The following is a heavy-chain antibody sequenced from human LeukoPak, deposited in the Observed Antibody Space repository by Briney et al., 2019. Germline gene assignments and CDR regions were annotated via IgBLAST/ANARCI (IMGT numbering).Heavy chain of an antibody. Sequence: GRSLRLSCAASGFTFSNYGMHWVRQAPGKGLEWVAVIWYDGSNKYYAESVKGRFTISRDNSKNTLYLQMNSLRAEDTAVYYCAKDPGYGLYYFDYWGQGTLVTVSS. J-gene: IGHJ4*02. CDR3: AKDPGYGLYYFDY. CDR2: IWYDGSNK. CDR1: GFTFSNYG. V-gene: IGHV3-33*06. D-gene: IGHD5-18*01.